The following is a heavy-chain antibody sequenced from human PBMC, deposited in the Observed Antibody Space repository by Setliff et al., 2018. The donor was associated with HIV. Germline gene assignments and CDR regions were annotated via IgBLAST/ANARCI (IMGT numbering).Heavy chain of an antibody. CDR3: ARGMLRSSWYAHHDAFDI. CDR2: IHQSGST. Sequence: PSETLSLTCTVSGYSISSGYYWGWIRQPPGKGLEWIGSIHQSGSTYYNSSLKSRVTMSVDTSKNQFSLKLSSVTAADTAVYYCARGMLRSSWYAHHDAFDIWGQGTMVTVSS. D-gene: IGHD6-13*01. J-gene: IGHJ3*02. CDR1: GYSISSGYY. V-gene: IGHV4-38-2*02.